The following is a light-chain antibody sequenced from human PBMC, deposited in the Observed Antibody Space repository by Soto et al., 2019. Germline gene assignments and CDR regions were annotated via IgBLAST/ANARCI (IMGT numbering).Light chain of an antibody. CDR3: QQSNSLPPT. J-gene: IGKJ1*01. CDR1: QSISSN. Sequence: DIQMTQSPSSLSASVGDRVIITCRASQSISSNLNWYQQKPGKAPKLMIYTAASLQSGVPSRFSGNGSGTDFTLTIASLQLEDFEVYYCQQSNSLPPTFGQGTKVEIK. CDR2: TAA. V-gene: IGKV1-39*01.